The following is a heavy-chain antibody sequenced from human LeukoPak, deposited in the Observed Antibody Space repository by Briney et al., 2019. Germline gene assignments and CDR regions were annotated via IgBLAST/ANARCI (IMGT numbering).Heavy chain of an antibody. CDR2: ISYDGSNK. Sequence: GGSLRLSCAASGFTFSSCGMHWVRQAPGKGLEWVAVISYDGSNKYYADSVKGRFTISRDNPKNTLYLQMNSLRAEDTAVYYCAKDITAALGSHWGQGTLVTVSS. D-gene: IGHD1-26*01. CDR1: GFTFSSCG. CDR3: AKDITAALGSH. J-gene: IGHJ4*02. V-gene: IGHV3-30*18.